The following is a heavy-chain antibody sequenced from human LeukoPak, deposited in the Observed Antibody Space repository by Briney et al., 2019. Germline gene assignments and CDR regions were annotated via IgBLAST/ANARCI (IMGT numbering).Heavy chain of an antibody. CDR2: ISYDGSNK. V-gene: IGHV3-30-3*01. CDR1: GFTFSSYA. D-gene: IGHD3-22*01. Sequence: GGSLRLSCAASGFTFSSYAMHWVRQAPGKGLEWVAVISYDGSNKYYADSVKGRFTISRDNSKNTLYLQMNSLRAEDTAVYYCARGRYYYDSSGYVPAGRYYYYGMDVWGQGTTVTVSS. CDR3: ARGRYYYDSSGYVPAGRYYYYGMDV. J-gene: IGHJ6*02.